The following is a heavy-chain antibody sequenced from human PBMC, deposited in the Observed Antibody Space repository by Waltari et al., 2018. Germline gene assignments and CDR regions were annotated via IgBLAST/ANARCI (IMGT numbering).Heavy chain of an antibody. CDR3: ARDINSWGWAFDI. CDR1: GGSISSGGYY. CDR2: IYYSGRT. Sequence: QVQLQESGPGLVKPSQTLSLTCTVSGGSISSGGYYWSWIRQHPGKGLEWIGYIYYSGRTYSNPSLKSRVTISVDTSKNQFSLKLSSVTAADTAVYYCARDINSWGWAFDIWGQGTMVTVSS. V-gene: IGHV4-31*03. D-gene: IGHD3-16*01. J-gene: IGHJ3*02.